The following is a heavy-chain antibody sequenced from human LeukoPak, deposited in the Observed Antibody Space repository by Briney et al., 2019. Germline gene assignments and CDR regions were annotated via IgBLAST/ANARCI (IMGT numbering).Heavy chain of an antibody. CDR1: GCSISSGDYY. CDR2: IYYSGST. Sequence: SQTLSLNCTVSGCSISSGDYYWSWLGQPPGKGLEWIGYIYYSGSTYYNPSLKSRVTISVDTSKNQFSLKLSSVTAADTAVYYCARAYCSSTSCYWLGARPGARYYGMDVWGQGTTVTVSS. V-gene: IGHV4-30-4*01. CDR3: ARAYCSSTSCYWLGARPGARYYGMDV. J-gene: IGHJ6*02. D-gene: IGHD2-2*01.